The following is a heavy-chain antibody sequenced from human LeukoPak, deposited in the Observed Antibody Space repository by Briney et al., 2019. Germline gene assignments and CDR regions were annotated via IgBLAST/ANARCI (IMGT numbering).Heavy chain of an antibody. CDR3: ARRAYCGGDCYLDF. CDR1: GFTFSDYY. Sequence: GGSLRLSCAASGFTFSDYYMSWIRQAPGKGLEWVPYLSSSGSTIYYADSVKGRFTISRDNTKNSLYLQMNSLRAEDTAVYYCARRAYCGGDCYLDFWGQGTLVTVSS. D-gene: IGHD2-21*01. V-gene: IGHV3-11*04. CDR2: LSSSGSTI. J-gene: IGHJ4*02.